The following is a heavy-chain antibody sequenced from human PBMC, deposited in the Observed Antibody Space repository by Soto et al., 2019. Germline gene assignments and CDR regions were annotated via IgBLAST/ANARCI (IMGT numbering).Heavy chain of an antibody. CDR1: GYTFTSYG. CDR3: AIDLAYGGHFDY. J-gene: IGHJ4*02. Sequence: QVQLVQSGAEVKKPGASVKVSCKASGYTFTSYGISCVRQSPGQGLEWMGWISAYNGNTNYAQQLQGRVTMTTDTSTRTAYMELRSLRSDDTAVYYCAIDLAYGGHFDYWGQGTLVTVSS. CDR2: ISAYNGNT. V-gene: IGHV1-18*01. D-gene: IGHD4-17*01.